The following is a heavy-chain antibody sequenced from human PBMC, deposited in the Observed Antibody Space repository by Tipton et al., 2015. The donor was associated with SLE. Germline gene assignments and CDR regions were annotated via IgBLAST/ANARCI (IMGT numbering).Heavy chain of an antibody. CDR3: TRSRGGATRAFDY. Sequence: TLSLTCTVSGGSVNSRSYYWGWVRQPPGKGLEWIGDISASGSTFYNPSLKSRVTISVDTSKNTFSLKLNSVTAADTAVYYCTRSRGGATRAFDYWGQGTLVTVSS. V-gene: IGHV4-39*07. D-gene: IGHD1-26*01. CDR1: GGSVNSRSYY. CDR2: ISASGST. J-gene: IGHJ4*02.